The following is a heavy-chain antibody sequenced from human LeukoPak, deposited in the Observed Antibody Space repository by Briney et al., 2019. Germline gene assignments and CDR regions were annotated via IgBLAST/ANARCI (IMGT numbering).Heavy chain of an antibody. J-gene: IGHJ4*02. D-gene: IGHD1-14*01. Sequence: GGSLRLSCAVSGVTFSEYWMHWVRQDAGKGLVWVAGISKDGGSTEYADFVKGRCTISRDNAKNTLYLQMNSLTVDDTAVYYCTSGIGTYDFWGLGAQVTVSS. V-gene: IGHV3-74*03. CDR1: GVTFSEYW. CDR2: ISKDGGST. CDR3: TSGIGTYDF.